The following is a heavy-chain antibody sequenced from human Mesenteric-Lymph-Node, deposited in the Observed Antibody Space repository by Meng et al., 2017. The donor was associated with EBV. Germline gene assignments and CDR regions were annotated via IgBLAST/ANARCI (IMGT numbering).Heavy chain of an antibody. CDR3: ARGVYFYDSTGYYRFDY. CDR1: GYTFSGYY. D-gene: IGHD3-22*01. V-gene: IGHV1-2*06. CDR2: INPDSGDT. Sequence: QVQLGQSGAEFKKPGASVKVSCKASGYTFSGYYMNWVRQAPGQGVEWMGRINPDSGDTNYAQKFQGRVTMTRDTSISTAYMELSSLGSDDTAVYYCARGVYFYDSTGYYRFDYWGQGTLVTVSS. J-gene: IGHJ4*02.